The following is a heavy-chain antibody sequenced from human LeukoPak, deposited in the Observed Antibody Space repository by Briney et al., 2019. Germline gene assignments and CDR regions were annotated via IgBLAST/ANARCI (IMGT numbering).Heavy chain of an antibody. V-gene: IGHV4-61*01. D-gene: IGHD5-18*01. CDR2: IYYSGST. Sequence: SETLSLTCTVSGGSISSGRYYWSWIRQPPVKGLECLGYIYYSGSTNYNPSLKSRVTISVDTSKNQFSLKLSSVTAADTAVYYCARVTITAMVTAAHYYMDVWGKGTTVTVSS. CDR1: GGSISSGRYY. CDR3: ARVTITAMVTAAHYYMDV. J-gene: IGHJ6*03.